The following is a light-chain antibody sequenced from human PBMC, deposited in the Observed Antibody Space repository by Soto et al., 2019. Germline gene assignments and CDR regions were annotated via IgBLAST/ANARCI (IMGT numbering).Light chain of an antibody. Sequence: VLTQPAPVSGSPGQSITISCTGTSSDVGGYNFVSWYRQYSGEVPKLIIFEGNKRPSGVSDRFSASKSGNTASLTISGLQAEDQADYYCCSYAGFSSFVFGAGTKVTVL. CDR3: CSYAGFSSFV. CDR1: SSDVGGYNF. CDR2: EGN. V-gene: IGLV2-23*03. J-gene: IGLJ1*01.